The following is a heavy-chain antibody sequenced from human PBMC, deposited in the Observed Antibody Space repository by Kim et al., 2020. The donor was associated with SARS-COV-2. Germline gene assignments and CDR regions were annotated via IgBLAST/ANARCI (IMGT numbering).Heavy chain of an antibody. CDR2: ISSSGSTI. V-gene: IGHV3-11*01. CDR1: GFTFSDYY. CDR3: ARDQGGQWLVPAYFQH. Sequence: GGSLRVSCAASGFTFSDYYMSWIRQAPGKGLEWVSYISSSGSTIYYADSVKGRFTISRDNAKNSLYLQMNSLRAEDTAVYYCARDQGGQWLVPAYFQHWGQGTLVTVSS. D-gene: IGHD6-19*01. J-gene: IGHJ1*01.